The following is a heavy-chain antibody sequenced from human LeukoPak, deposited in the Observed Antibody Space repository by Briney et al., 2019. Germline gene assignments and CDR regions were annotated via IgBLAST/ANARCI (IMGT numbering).Heavy chain of an antibody. V-gene: IGHV1-18*01. CDR2: ISAYNGNT. J-gene: IGHJ6*02. CDR1: GYTFTSYG. Sequence: ASVKVSCKASGYTFTSYGISWVRQAPGQGLEWMGWISAYNGNTNYAQKLQGRVTMTTDTSTSTAYMELRSLRSDDTAVYYCATVVPAARGWYYGMDVWGQGTLVTVSS. D-gene: IGHD2-2*01. CDR3: ATVVPAARGWYYGMDV.